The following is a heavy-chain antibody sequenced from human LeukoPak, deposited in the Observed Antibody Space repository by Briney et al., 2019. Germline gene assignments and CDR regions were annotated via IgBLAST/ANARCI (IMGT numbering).Heavy chain of an antibody. Sequence: KPSETLSLTCAVYGGSFSGYYWSWIRQPPGKGLEWIGEINHSGSTNYNPSLKSRVTISVDTSKNQFSLKLSSVTAADTAVYYCARRRRYSSGWYWFDPWGQGTLVTVSS. J-gene: IGHJ5*02. CDR1: GGSFSGYY. D-gene: IGHD6-19*01. CDR3: ARRRRYSSGWYWFDP. V-gene: IGHV4-34*01. CDR2: INHSGST.